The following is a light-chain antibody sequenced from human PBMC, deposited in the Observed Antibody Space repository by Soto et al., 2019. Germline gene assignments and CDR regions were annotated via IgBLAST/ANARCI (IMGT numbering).Light chain of an antibody. Sequence: DIQLTQSPSTLSASVGDRATISCRASQSIGGWLTWYQQKPGKAPKLLIYKTSTIESGVPSRFSGSGSGTEFTLTISSLQADDFAAYHCQYYDNYSLTFGRGTKVEIK. CDR1: QSIGGW. J-gene: IGKJ1*01. CDR2: KTS. V-gene: IGKV1-5*03. CDR3: QYYDNYSLT.